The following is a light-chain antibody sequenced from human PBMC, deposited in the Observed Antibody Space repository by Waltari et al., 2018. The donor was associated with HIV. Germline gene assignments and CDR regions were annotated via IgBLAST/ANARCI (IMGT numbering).Light chain of an antibody. CDR1: SLRSFF. J-gene: IGLJ1*01. CDR2: GAK. CDR3: HSRDTNSDHYV. Sequence: SSELTQDPVVSVALGQTINITCQGASLRSFFANWYQRRPGQAPVLVVYGAKRRHSGIPERFSASNSGNTSALIISDSQAVDEADYYCHSRDTNSDHYVFGGGTRVIV. V-gene: IGLV3-19*01.